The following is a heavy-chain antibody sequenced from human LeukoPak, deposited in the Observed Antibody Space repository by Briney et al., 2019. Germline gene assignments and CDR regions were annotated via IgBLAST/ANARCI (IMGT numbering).Heavy chain of an antibody. V-gene: IGHV3-30*04. J-gene: IGHJ6*02. D-gene: IGHD2-15*01. CDR1: GFTFSSYA. CDR3: ARDGSLGYCSGGSCYLNYYYYYGMDV. CDR2: ISYDGSNK. Sequence: GGSLRLSCAASGFTFSSYAMHWVRQAPGKGLEWVAVISYDGSNKYYADSVEGRFTISRDNSKNTLYLQMNSLRDEDTAVYYCARDGSLGYCSGGSCYLNYYYYYGMDVWGQGTTVTVSS.